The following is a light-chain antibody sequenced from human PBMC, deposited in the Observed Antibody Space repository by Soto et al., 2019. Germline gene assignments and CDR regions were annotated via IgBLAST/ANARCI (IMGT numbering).Light chain of an antibody. J-gene: IGLJ2*01. CDR2: DVS. CDR3: ATWDGSLPGEV. Sequence: QSVLTQPRSVSGSPGQSVTISCTGTSSDVGAYNYVSWYQQHPGKAPKLMIYDVSKRPSGVPDRFSGSKSGTSGTLDITGLQTGDEADYYCATWDGSLPGEVFGGGTKVTVL. CDR1: SSDVGAYNY. V-gene: IGLV2-11*01.